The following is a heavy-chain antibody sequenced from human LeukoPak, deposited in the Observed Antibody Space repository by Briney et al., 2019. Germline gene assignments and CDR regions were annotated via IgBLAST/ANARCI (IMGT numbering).Heavy chain of an antibody. Sequence: ASVKVSCKASGYTFTKYGINWVRQAPGQGLEWMGWISPYNGNTKYAQNLQGRVTMTTDTSTSTAYTELRSLRSDDTAVYYCARDYSGEWEQLTGWWFDPWGQGTLVIVSS. J-gene: IGHJ5*02. CDR2: ISPYNGNT. D-gene: IGHD1-26*01. CDR3: ARDYSGEWEQLTGWWFDP. V-gene: IGHV1-18*01. CDR1: GYTFTKYG.